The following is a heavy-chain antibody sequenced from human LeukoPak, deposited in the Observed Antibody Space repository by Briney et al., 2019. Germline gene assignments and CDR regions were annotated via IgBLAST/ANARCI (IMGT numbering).Heavy chain of an antibody. CDR2: IYYSGST. Sequence: SETLSLTCTVSGGSISSYYWSWIRQPPGKGLEWIGYIYYSGSTNYNPSLKSRVTISVDTSKNQFSLKLSSVTAADTAVYYCARAYCSGGSCYSGVGDYYYYYMDVWGKGTTVTVSS. CDR1: GGSISSYY. D-gene: IGHD2-15*01. J-gene: IGHJ6*03. CDR3: ARAYCSGGSCYSGVGDYYYYYMDV. V-gene: IGHV4-59*01.